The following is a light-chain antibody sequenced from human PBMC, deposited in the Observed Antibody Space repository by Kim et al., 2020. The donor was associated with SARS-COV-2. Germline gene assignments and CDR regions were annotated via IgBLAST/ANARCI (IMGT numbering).Light chain of an antibody. Sequence: IQLTQSPPSLSASVGDKVIITCRPSQGMRDDLGWYQQKPGKAPKLLMYRTSILQSGVPSRFSGSGSGTDFTLTISSLQPEDFATYYCLQYDNYPRTFGQGTKVDIK. CDR2: RTS. J-gene: IGKJ1*01. CDR3: LQYDNYPRT. CDR1: QGMRDD. V-gene: IGKV1-6*01.